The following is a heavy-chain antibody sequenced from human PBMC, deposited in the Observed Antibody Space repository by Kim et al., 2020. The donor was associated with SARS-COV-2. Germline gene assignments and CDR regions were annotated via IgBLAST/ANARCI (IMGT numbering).Heavy chain of an antibody. D-gene: IGHD3-10*01. CDR2: IAEQSTSM. CDR3: VREASYGFHYFEY. J-gene: IGHJ4*02. V-gene: IGHV3-48*02. Sequence: GGSLRLSCAASGFTFSDYRMDWVRQAPGKGLEWISFIAEQSTSMQYAGSVRGRFTISRDNGKSSLYLQMNSLRDEDTAVYYCVREASYGFHYFEYWGQG. CDR1: GFTFSDYR.